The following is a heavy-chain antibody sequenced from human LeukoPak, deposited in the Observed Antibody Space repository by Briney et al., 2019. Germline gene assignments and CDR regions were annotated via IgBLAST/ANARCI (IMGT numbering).Heavy chain of an antibody. J-gene: IGHJ4*02. D-gene: IGHD3-10*01. CDR3: ARDSRPGGVGGRDFDY. CDR1: GYTFTGYY. V-gene: IGHV1-18*04. Sequence: ASVKISCKASGYTFTGYYMHWVRQAPGQGLEWMGWISAYNGNTNYAQKLQGRVTMTTDTSTSTAYMELRSLRSDDTAVYYCARDSRPGGVGGRDFDYWGQGTLVTVSS. CDR2: ISAYNGNT.